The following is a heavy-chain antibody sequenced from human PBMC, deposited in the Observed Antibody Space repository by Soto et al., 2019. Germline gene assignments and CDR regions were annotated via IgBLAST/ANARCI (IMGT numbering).Heavy chain of an antibody. V-gene: IGHV3-33*01. D-gene: IGHD2-2*01. CDR1: GFTFSSYG. J-gene: IGHJ6*02. CDR2: IWYDGSNK. CDR3: ARDIVVVPAATNTYYYYGMDV. Sequence: GSLRLSCAASGFTFSSYGMHWVRQAPGKGLEWVAVIWYDGSNKYYADSVKGRFTISRDNSKNTLYLQMNSLRAEDTAVYYCARDIVVVPAATNTYYYYGMDVWGQGTTVTVSS.